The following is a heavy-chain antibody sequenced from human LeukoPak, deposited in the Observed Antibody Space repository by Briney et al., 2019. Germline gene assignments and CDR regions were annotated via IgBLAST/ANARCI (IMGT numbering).Heavy chain of an antibody. CDR1: GYTFTGYY. V-gene: IGHV1-2*02. J-gene: IGHJ5*02. Sequence: ATVKVSCKASGYTFTGYYMHWVRQAPGQGLEWMGWINPNSGGTNYAQKFQGRVTMTRDTSISTAYMELSRLRSDDTAVYYCARGEYNYGRDWFDPWGQGTLVTVSS. CDR3: ARGEYNYGRDWFDP. D-gene: IGHD5-18*01. CDR2: INPNSGGT.